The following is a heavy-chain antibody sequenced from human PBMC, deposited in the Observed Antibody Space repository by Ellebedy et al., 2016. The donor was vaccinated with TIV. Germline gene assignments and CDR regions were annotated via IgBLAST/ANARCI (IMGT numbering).Heavy chain of an antibody. V-gene: IGHV3-23*01. CDR2: ISGSGDST. CDR1: GFTFSIYA. CDR3: VRDGSYDYGDY. Sequence: PGGSLRLSCAASGFTFSIYAMSWVRQAPGKGLEWVSLISGSGDSTYYADSVKGRFTISRENSKNTLYVQMNSLRVEDTAVYYCVRDGSYDYGDYWGQGTVVTVSS. D-gene: IGHD3-16*01. J-gene: IGHJ4*02.